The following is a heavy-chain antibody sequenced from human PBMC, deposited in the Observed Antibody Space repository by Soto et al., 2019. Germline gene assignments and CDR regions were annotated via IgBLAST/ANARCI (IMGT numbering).Heavy chain of an antibody. Sequence: VQLVESGGGVVQPGRSLRLSCAASGFTFSSYGMHWVRQAPGKGLEWVAVISYDGSNKYYADSVKGRFTISRDNSKNTLYLQMNSLRAEDTAVYYCAQWFGAFDYWGQGTLVTVSS. CDR2: ISYDGSNK. D-gene: IGHD3-10*01. CDR3: AQWFGAFDY. J-gene: IGHJ4*01. CDR1: GFTFSSYG. V-gene: IGHV3-30*18.